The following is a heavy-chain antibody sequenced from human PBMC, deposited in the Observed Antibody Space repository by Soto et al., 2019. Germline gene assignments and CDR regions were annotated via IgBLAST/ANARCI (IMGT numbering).Heavy chain of an antibody. D-gene: IGHD5-12*01. J-gene: IGHJ4*02. CDR3: AKDVTVDIGNTPGY. CDR2: ISYDGSNK. V-gene: IGHV3-30*18. CDR1: GFTFSSYA. Sequence: QVQLVESGGGVVQPGRSLRLSCVASGFTFSSYAIHWVRQAPGKGLEWVAVISYDGSNKFYADSVKGRFTISRDNSKNTLDLHMNSLNTEDTAVYYWAKDVTVDIGNTPGYWGQGTLVTVSS.